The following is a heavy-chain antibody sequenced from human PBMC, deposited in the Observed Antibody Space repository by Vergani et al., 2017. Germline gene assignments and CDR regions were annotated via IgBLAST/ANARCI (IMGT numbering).Heavy chain of an antibody. CDR2: ISWNSGSI. J-gene: IGHJ6*02. V-gene: IGHV3-9*01. D-gene: IGHD6-13*01. CDR3: ARFTLGEVSVGGIAPHMDV. CDR1: GFTFDDYA. Sequence: EVQLVESGGGLVQPGRSLRLSCAASGFTFDDYAMHWVRQAPGKGLEWVSGISWNSGSIGYADSVKGRFTISRDNAKNSLYLQMNSLRAEDTALYYCARFTLGEVSVGGIAPHMDVWGQGTTVTVSS.